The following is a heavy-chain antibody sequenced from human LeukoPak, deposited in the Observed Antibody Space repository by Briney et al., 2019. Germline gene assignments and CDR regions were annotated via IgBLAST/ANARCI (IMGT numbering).Heavy chain of an antibody. CDR3: ARLGDYSVWFDP. D-gene: IGHD2-15*01. CDR1: GGSISSGGYY. J-gene: IGHJ5*02. CDR2: IYHSGST. Sequence: SQALSLTCTVSGGSISSGGYYWSWIRQPPGKGLEWIGYIYHSGSTYYNPSLKSRVTISVDRSKNQFSLKLSSVTAADTAVYYCARLGDYSVWFDPWGQGTLVTVSS. V-gene: IGHV4-30-2*01.